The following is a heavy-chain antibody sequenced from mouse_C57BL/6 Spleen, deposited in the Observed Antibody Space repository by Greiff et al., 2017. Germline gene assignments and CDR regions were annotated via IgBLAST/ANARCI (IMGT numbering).Heavy chain of an antibody. J-gene: IGHJ4*01. D-gene: IGHD2-4*01. CDR3: ARNFLYDYDGDYAMDY. Sequence: VQLQQSGPGLVQPSQSLSITCTVSGFPLTSYGVHWVRQSPGKGLEWLGVIWSGGSKDYNAAFISRLSISKDNSNSQVFFKMNSLQADDTAIYYCARNFLYDYDGDYAMDYWGQGTSVTVSS. CDR1: GFPLTSYG. CDR2: IWSGGSK. V-gene: IGHV2-2*01.